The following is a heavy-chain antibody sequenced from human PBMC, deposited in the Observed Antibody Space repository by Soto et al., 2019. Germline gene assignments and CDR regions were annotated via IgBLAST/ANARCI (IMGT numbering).Heavy chain of an antibody. CDR3: ARSDGHRFDY. CDR2: IYYSGST. CDR1: GGSISSYY. J-gene: IGHJ4*02. V-gene: IGHV4-59*01. D-gene: IGHD4-17*01. Sequence: PSGTLSXTCTVSGGSISSYYWSWIRQPPGKGLEWIGYIYYSGSTNYNPSLKSRVTISVDTSKNQFSLKLSSVTAADTAVYYCARSDGHRFDYWGQGTLVTVSS.